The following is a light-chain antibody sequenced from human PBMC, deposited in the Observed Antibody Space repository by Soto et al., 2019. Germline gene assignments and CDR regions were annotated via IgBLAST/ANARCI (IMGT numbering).Light chain of an antibody. CDR1: QGISTW. J-gene: IGKJ4*01. Sequence: DIQMTQSPSSVSASVGDRVTVTWRASQGISTWLTWYQQKPGKAPKVLIYAASTVQIGVPSRFSGSASGTEFTLTISRLQPEDFATYYCQQASTFPLTFGGGTKVEI. CDR3: QQASTFPLT. V-gene: IGKV1-12*01. CDR2: AAS.